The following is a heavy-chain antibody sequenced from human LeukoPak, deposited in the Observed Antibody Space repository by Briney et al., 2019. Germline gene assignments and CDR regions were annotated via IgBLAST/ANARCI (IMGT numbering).Heavy chain of an antibody. CDR1: GYTFTSYY. V-gene: IGHV1-2*02. D-gene: IGHD3-10*01. CDR2: INPNSGGT. Sequence: WASVKVSCKASGYTFTSYYMHWVRQAPGQGLEWMGWINPNSGGTNYAQKFQGRVTMTRDTSISTAYMELSRLRSDDTAVYYCASGDYSGTKPDPIDMWGQGTLVTVSS. CDR3: ASGDYSGTKPDPIDM. J-gene: IGHJ3*02.